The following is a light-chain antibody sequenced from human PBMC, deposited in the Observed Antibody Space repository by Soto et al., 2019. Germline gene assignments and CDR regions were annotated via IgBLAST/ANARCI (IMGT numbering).Light chain of an antibody. CDR1: SSDVGGYNY. V-gene: IGLV2-14*03. CDR3: TSFTSSSTGV. CDR2: EVS. J-gene: IGLJ3*02. Sequence: QSALPQPDSVSGSPGQSITISCTGTSSDVGGYNYVSWFQQHPGKAPKLKIYEVSNRPSGVSNRFSGSKSGYTASLTISELQAEDEADYYCTSFTSSSTGVFGGGTKLTVL.